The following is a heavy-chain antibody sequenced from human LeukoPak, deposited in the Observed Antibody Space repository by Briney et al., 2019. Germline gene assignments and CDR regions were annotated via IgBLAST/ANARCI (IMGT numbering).Heavy chain of an antibody. V-gene: IGHV4-31*03. CDR2: IYYSGST. D-gene: IGHD1-1*01. J-gene: IGHJ4*02. CDR1: GGSISSGGFY. CDR3: ARGNVRWDPNY. Sequence: SETLSLTCTVSGGSISSGGFYWSWIRQHPGKGLEWIGYIYYSGSTYYNPSLKSRLTISVDTSKNQFSLKLSSVTAADTAVYYCARGNVRWDPNYWGQGTLVTVSS.